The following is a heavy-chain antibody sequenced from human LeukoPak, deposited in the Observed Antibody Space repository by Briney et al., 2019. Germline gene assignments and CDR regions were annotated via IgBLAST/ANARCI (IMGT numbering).Heavy chain of an antibody. CDR3: AKDLTDSWIPIY. Sequence: PGRSLRLSCAASGFTFSSYGMHWVRQAPGKGLEWVAVISYDGSNKYYADSVKGRFTISRDNSKNTLYLQMNSLRAEDTAVYYCAKDLTDSWIPIYWGQGTLVTVSS. CDR2: ISYDGSNK. CDR1: GFTFSSYG. J-gene: IGHJ4*02. D-gene: IGHD5-18*01. V-gene: IGHV3-30*18.